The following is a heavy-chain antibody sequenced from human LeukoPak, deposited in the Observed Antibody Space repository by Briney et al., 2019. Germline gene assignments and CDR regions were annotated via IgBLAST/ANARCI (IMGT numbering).Heavy chain of an antibody. V-gene: IGHV3-7*03. CDR1: GFTFSSYW. J-gene: IGHJ5*02. CDR2: IKQDGSDK. Sequence: GGSLRLSCAASGFTFSSYWMTWVRQAPGKGLEWVANIKQDGSDKYYVDSVRGRFTVSRDNAKNSLYPQMNTLRAEDTAVYYCARGGTPQVRVAINWFDPWGQGTLVTVSP. CDR3: ARGGTPQVRVAINWFDP. D-gene: IGHD3-16*01.